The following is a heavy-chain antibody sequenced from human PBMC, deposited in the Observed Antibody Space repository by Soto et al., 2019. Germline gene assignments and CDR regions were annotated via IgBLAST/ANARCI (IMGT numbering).Heavy chain of an antibody. CDR2: IIPIFGTA. J-gene: IGHJ5*02. CDR3: ARGELMGRGVGNWFDP. CDR1: GGTFSSYA. Sequence: QVQLVQSGAEVKKPGSSVKVSCKASGGTFSSYAISWVRQAPGQGLEWMGGIIPIFGTANYAQKFQGRVTITAYKSTSTAYMELSSLRSEDTAVYYCARGELMGRGVGNWFDPWGQGTLVTVSS. D-gene: IGHD2-8*01. V-gene: IGHV1-69*06.